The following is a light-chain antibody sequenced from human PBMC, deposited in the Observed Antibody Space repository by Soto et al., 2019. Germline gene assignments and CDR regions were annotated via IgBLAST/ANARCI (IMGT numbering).Light chain of an antibody. V-gene: IGKV1-39*01. J-gene: IGKJ1*01. Sequence: DIQMTQSPSSLSASVGDRVIITCRASQSIRKYLNWYQHKPGKVPTLLIYAASSLQSGVPSRFSGSGSGTEFTLTITSLQPEDFATYYCQQSGYTPPWTFGQGTKVDIK. CDR1: QSIRKY. CDR3: QQSGYTPPWT. CDR2: AAS.